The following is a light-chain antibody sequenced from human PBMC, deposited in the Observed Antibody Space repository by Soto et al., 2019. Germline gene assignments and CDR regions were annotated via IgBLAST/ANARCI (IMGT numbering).Light chain of an antibody. CDR1: QSISSSY. CDR2: GAS. CDR3: QQCGSSLWT. V-gene: IGKV3-20*01. J-gene: IGKJ1*01. Sequence: EIVLTQSPGTLSLSPGERATLSCRASQSISSSYLAWYQQKPGQAPRLLIYGASTRATGIPDRFSGSGSGTDFTLTISSLEPEDFAVYYCQQCGSSLWTFGQGTKVDNK.